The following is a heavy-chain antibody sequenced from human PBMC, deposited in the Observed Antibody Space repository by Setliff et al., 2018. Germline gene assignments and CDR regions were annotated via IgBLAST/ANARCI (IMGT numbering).Heavy chain of an antibody. CDR3: ARMSGFQYIDV. D-gene: IGHD3-3*01. V-gene: IGHV4-39*06. J-gene: IGHJ6*03. CDR2: VYYSGTA. Sequence: SETLSLTCSVSDGSMTSGSYYWGWIRQPPGKGLEWIGSVYYSGTAYYNPSLKSRLYMSVDTSKNQFTLKVISVTAAATAVYYCARMSGFQYIDVWDKGTTVTVSS. CDR1: DGSMTSGSYY.